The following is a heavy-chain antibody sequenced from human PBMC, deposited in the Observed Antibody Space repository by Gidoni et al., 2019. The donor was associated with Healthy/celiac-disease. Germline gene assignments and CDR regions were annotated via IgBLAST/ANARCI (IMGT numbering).Heavy chain of an antibody. CDR3: ARVSGYSYGSDY. D-gene: IGHD5-18*01. V-gene: IGHV3-30-3*01. CDR1: GFTFSSYA. CDR2: ISYDGSNK. J-gene: IGHJ4*02. Sequence: QVQLVDSGGGVVQPGRSLRLSCAASGFTFSSYARHWGRQAPGKGLEWVAVISYDGSNKYYADSVKGRFTISRDNSKNTLYLQMNSLRAEDTAVYYCARVSGYSYGSDYWGQGTLVTVSS.